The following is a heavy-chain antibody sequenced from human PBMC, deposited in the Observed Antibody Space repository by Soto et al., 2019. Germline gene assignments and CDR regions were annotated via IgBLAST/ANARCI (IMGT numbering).Heavy chain of an antibody. Sequence: GGALRLSCAASGFTFTSSGMHWVRQSPGKGLEWVALISSDGRKTFYADSVKGRFTISRDNAKNRLYLQISSLRPEDTAVYYCARVPLIASGCPADSWGQGTLVT. CDR1: GFTFTSSG. CDR2: ISSDGRKT. D-gene: IGHD6-19*01. J-gene: IGHJ4*02. V-gene: IGHV3-30*03. CDR3: ARVPLIASGCPADS.